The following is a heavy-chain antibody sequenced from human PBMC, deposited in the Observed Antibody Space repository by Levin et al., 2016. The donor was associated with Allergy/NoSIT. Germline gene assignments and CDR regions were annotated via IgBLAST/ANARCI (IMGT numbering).Heavy chain of an antibody. D-gene: IGHD4-11*01. J-gene: IGHJ6*02. Sequence: WIRQPPGKGLEWVSAIGGSGGSTYYADSVKGRFTISRDNSKNTLYLQMSSLRAEDTAVYYCARDRYSNYRGYYGMDVWGQGTTVTVSS. CDR2: IGGSGGST. V-gene: IGHV3-23*01. CDR3: ARDRYSNYRGYYGMDV.